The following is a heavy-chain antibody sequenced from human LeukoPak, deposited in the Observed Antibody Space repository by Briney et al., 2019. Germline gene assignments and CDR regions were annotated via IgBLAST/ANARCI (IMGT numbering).Heavy chain of an antibody. D-gene: IGHD3-10*01. J-gene: IGHJ4*02. Sequence: GGSLRLSCAASGFTFSSYGMHWVRQAPGKGLEWVAFIRYDGSNKYYADSVKGRFTISRDNSKNTLFLQMNSLRAEDTAVYYCAKAGDLLSFFDCWGQGTLVTVSS. CDR3: AKAGDLLSFFDC. V-gene: IGHV3-30*02. CDR1: GFTFSSYG. CDR2: IRYDGSNK.